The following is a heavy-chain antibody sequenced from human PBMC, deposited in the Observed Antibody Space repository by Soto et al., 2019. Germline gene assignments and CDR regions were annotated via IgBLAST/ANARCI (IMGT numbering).Heavy chain of an antibody. CDR1: GYIFTGYY. CDR3: ARRSCSSTSCQPHYYYYGMDV. J-gene: IGHJ6*02. D-gene: IGHD2-2*01. CDR2: INANNGNT. V-gene: IGHV1-18*04. Sequence: GASVKVSCKVSGYIFTGYYIHWVRQAPGQGLDWMGWINANNGNTNYAQKLQGRVTMTTDTSTSTAYMELRSLRSDDTAVYYCARRSCSSTSCQPHYYYYGMDVWGQGTTVTVSS.